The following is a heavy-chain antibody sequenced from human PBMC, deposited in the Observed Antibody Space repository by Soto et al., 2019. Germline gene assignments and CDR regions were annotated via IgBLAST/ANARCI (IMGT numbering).Heavy chain of an antibody. CDR2: IIPMFDTT. CDR3: ARAFGASTRDRFCSCGTCFVAGVN. CDR1: GGNFNTYA. D-gene: IGHD2-15*01. Sequence: SVKVSCKASGGNFNTYAITWVRQAPGQGLDWMGGIIPMFDTTTYAPKFQGRVTISADESTSTAYLEMSSLTSEDTAVYYCARAFGASTRDRFCSCGTCFVAGVNWGQGTLVTVSS. J-gene: IGHJ4*02. V-gene: IGHV1-69*13.